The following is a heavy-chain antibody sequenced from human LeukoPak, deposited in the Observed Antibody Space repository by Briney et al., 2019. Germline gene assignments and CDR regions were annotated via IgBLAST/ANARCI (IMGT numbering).Heavy chain of an antibody. CDR3: ARGLAAAGTAIFDS. V-gene: IGHV3-15*01. CDR2: IKNKTNGETT. CDR1: GFTFSSAW. D-gene: IGHD6-13*01. Sequence: SGGSLRLSCAASGFTFSSAWMTWVRQAPGKGLEWVGHIKNKTNGETTDYAAPVKGRFIISRDDSKNTLYLQMNSLRTEDTAVYYCARGLAAAGTAIFDSWGQGTLVTVSS. J-gene: IGHJ4*02.